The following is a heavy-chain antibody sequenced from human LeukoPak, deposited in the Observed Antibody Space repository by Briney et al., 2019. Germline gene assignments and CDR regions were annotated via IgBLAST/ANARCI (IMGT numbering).Heavy chain of an antibody. J-gene: IGHJ4*02. CDR3: ASTYYDILTGYYEYYFDY. D-gene: IGHD3-9*01. V-gene: IGHV4-39*07. CDR1: GGSIRSSYYY. Sequence: SETLSLTCTVSGGSIRSSYYYWGWIRQPPGKGLEWIGSIYDSGSTYYNPSLKSRVTISVDTSKNQFSLKLSSVTAADTAVYYCASTYYDILTGYYEYYFDYWGQGTLVTVSS. CDR2: IYDSGST.